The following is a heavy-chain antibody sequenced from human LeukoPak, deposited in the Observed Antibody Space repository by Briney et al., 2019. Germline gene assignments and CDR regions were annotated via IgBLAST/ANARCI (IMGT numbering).Heavy chain of an antibody. CDR3: ARDHNYAFDN. CDR2: VGISSGNT. Sequence: GRSLRLSCAASGFTFSDYSMNWVRQAPGKGLEWISWVGISSGNTKYAASVEGRFTISGDNAENSLYLQMNSLRVEDTAVYYCARDHNYAFDNWGQGTLVTVSS. CDR1: GFTFSDYS. V-gene: IGHV3-48*04. D-gene: IGHD1-1*01. J-gene: IGHJ4*02.